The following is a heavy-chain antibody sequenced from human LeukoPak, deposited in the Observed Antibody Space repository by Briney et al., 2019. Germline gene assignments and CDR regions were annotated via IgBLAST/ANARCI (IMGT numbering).Heavy chain of an antibody. Sequence: GGSLRLSCAASGFTFSSYWMNWVRHAPGKGLVWVSRIASDGSSTTYADSVKGRFTISRDNSKNTLYLQMNSLRAEDTAVYYCAREAQQLGYYFDYWGQGTLVTVSS. CDR2: IASDGSST. D-gene: IGHD6-13*01. V-gene: IGHV3-74*01. CDR1: GFTFSSYW. J-gene: IGHJ4*02. CDR3: AREAQQLGYYFDY.